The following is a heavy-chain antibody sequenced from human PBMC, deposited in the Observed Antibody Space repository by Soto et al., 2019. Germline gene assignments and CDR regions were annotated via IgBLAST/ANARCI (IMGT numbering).Heavy chain of an antibody. CDR3: AKVPFHCGGDCYLGGYFDY. CDR1: GFTFSSYG. J-gene: IGHJ4*02. Sequence: LRLSCAASGFTFSSYGMHWVRQAPGKGLEWVAVISYDGSNKYYADSVKGRFTISRDNSKNTLYLQMNSLRAEDTAVYYCAKVPFHCGGDCYLGGYFDYWGQGTLVTVS. CDR2: ISYDGSNK. V-gene: IGHV3-30*18. D-gene: IGHD2-21*02.